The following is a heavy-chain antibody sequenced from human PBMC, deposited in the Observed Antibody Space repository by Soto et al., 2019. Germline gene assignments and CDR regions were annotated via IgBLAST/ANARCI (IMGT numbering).Heavy chain of an antibody. CDR1: GGTFSSYA. J-gene: IGHJ6*02. CDR3: AREEAVAGTEYYYGMDV. V-gene: IGHV1-69*13. Sequence: ASVKVSCKASGGTFSSYAISWVRQAPGQGLEWMGGIIPIFGTANYAQKFQGRVTITADESTSTAYMELSSLRSEDTAVYYCAREEAVAGTEYYYGMDVWGQGTTVTVSS. D-gene: IGHD6-19*01. CDR2: IIPIFGTA.